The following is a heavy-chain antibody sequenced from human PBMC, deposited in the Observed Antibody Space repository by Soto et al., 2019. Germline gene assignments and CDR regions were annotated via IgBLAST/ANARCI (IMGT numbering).Heavy chain of an antibody. CDR3: ARGGITIFGVVIDAFDI. D-gene: IGHD3-3*01. CDR2: ISAYNGNT. J-gene: IGHJ3*02. CDR1: GYTFTSYG. Sequence: ASVKVSCKASGYTFTSYGISWVRQAPGQGLEWMGWISAYNGNTNYAQKLQGRVTMTTDTSTSTAYMELRSLRSDDTAVYYCARGGITIFGVVIDAFDIWGQGTMVTVSS. V-gene: IGHV1-18*01.